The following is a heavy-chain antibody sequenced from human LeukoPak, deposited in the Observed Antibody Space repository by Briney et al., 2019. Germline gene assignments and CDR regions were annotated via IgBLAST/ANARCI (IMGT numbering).Heavy chain of an antibody. D-gene: IGHD5-12*01. V-gene: IGHV3-7*03. CDR1: GFPFSSYW. J-gene: IGHJ6*02. Sequence: GGSLRLSCVASGFPFSSYWMTWVRQAPGKGLEWVANIKQDGSKKSYVDSVKGRFTISRDNAKNSLYLQMNSLRAEDTAVYYCAKDVASFYYYGMDVWGQGTTVTVSS. CDR2: IKQDGSKK. CDR3: AKDVASFYYYGMDV.